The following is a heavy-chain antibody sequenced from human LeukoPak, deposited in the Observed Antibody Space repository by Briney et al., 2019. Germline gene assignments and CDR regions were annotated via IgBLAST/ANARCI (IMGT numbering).Heavy chain of an antibody. Sequence: ASVKVSCKASGYTFTGYYMHWVRQGPGQGLEWMGWINPNSGGTNYAQKFQGRGTMTRDTSISTAYMELSRLRSDDSALYYCTGALAFWGQGTLVAVSS. CDR1: GYTFTGYY. V-gene: IGHV1-2*02. CDR3: TGALAF. CDR2: INPNSGGT. J-gene: IGHJ4*02.